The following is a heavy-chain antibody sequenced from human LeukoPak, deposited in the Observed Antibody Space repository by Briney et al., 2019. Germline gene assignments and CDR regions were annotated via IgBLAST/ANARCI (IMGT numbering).Heavy chain of an antibody. CDR3: ARTGSGGDLDI. D-gene: IGHD2-15*01. Sequence: GGSLRLSCAASGFTFSNHWLHWVRQAPGKGLVWVSRINGDGTSTIYADSVKGRFTISRDNAKSTVYLQMNSLRAEDTAVYYCARTGSGGDLDIWGQGTMVTVSS. CDR2: INGDGTST. CDR1: GFTFSNHW. V-gene: IGHV3-74*01. J-gene: IGHJ3*02.